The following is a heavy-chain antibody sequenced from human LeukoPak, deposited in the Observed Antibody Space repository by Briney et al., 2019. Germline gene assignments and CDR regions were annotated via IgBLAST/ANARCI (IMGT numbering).Heavy chain of an antibody. Sequence: ASVKVSCKASGGTFISYAMSWVRQAPGQGLEWMGGIIPIFGTANYAQKFQGRVTITADESTSTAYMELSSLRSEDTAVYYCAREIVVVPAAIPKVPHYYYYYGMDVWGQGTTVTVSS. D-gene: IGHD2-2*01. V-gene: IGHV1-69*13. CDR2: IIPIFGTA. J-gene: IGHJ6*02. CDR3: AREIVVVPAAIPKVPHYYYYYGMDV. CDR1: GGTFISYA.